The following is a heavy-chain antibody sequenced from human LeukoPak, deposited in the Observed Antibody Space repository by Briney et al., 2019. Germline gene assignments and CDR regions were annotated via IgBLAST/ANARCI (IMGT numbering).Heavy chain of an antibody. J-gene: IGHJ6*02. CDR1: GGSFSGYY. V-gene: IGHV4-34*01. Sequence: SETLSLTCAVYGGSFSGYYWNWIRQPPGKGLEWIGEINHSGSTNYNPSLKSRVTISVDTSKNQFSLKLSSVTAADTAVYYCAREYYYDSSGYYYRYYYYGMDVRGQGTTVTVSS. CDR2: INHSGST. CDR3: AREYYYDSSGYYYRYYYYGMDV. D-gene: IGHD3-22*01.